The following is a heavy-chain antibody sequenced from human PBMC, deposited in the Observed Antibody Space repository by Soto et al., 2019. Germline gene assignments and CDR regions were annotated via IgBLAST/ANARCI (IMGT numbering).Heavy chain of an antibody. CDR3: ARGHLGITTTGTWYDFDY. CDR2: IYYSGRT. J-gene: IGHJ4*02. D-gene: IGHD2-15*01. Sequence: QVQLQASGPRLVKPSETLSLTCTVSGDSISSYYWTWIRQPPGKGLEYIGYIYYSGRTYYNPSLKSRVTISLYTSKNQFSLKLSSVTAADTAVYYCARGHLGITTTGTWYDFDYWGQGTLVTVSS. V-gene: IGHV4-59*01. CDR1: GDSISSYY.